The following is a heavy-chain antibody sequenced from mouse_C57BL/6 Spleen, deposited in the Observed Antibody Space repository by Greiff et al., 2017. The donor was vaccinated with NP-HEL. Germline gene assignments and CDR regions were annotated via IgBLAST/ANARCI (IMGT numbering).Heavy chain of an antibody. J-gene: IGHJ1*03. CDR2: INPSNGGT. Sequence: QVQLQQPGTELVKPGASGYTFTSYWMHWVKQRPGQGLEWIGNINPSNGGTHYNEKFKNKAPLTVDNSSSSAYMQLSSLTSVDTAVYYCARNDRWYFEVWGTGTTVTVSS. D-gene: IGHD2-3*01. V-gene: IGHV1-53*01. CDR1: GYTFTSYW. CDR3: ARNDRWYFEV.